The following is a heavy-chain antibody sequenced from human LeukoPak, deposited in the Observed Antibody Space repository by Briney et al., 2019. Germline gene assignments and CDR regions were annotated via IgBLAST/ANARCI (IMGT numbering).Heavy chain of an antibody. CDR3: ASRRSGWPNDAFDI. CDR1: GFIFAGYT. V-gene: IGHV3-48*01. CDR2: ISPSGGNT. J-gene: IGHJ3*02. Sequence: SGGSLRLSCAGSGFIFAGYTMNWVRQAPGKGLQWLAYISPSGGNTLYADSVKGRFTISRDNVKNVVYLQMNSLTPEDTALYYCASRRSGWPNDAFDIWGQGTMVT. D-gene: IGHD6-19*01.